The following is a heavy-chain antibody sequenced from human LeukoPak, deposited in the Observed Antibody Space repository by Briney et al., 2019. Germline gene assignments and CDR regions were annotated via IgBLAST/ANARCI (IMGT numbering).Heavy chain of an antibody. V-gene: IGHV4-59*08. Sequence: SETLSLTCADHGGSFSGYYWISIRQPPGKGLEWIGYIYYSGSTNYNPSLKSRVTISVDTSKNQFSLKLSSVTAADIAVYYCASQKDSRTTMTRFDYWGQGTLVTVSS. J-gene: IGHJ4*02. D-gene: IGHD4-17*01. CDR3: ASQKDSRTTMTRFDY. CDR2: IYYSGST. CDR1: GGSFSGYY.